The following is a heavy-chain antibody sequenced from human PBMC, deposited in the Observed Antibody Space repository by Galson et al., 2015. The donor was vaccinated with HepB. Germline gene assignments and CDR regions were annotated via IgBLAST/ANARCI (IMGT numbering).Heavy chain of an antibody. Sequence: QSGAEVKKPGESLKISCKGSGYIFTNYWIGWVRQMPGKGLECMGIIYPDDSDTTYSPAFQGQITISADKSINTAYLQWSSLKASDSAMYYCVRLGIDFWIGYQQSPFDYWGRGTLVTVSS. CDR1: GYIFTNYW. D-gene: IGHD3-3*01. CDR3: VRLGIDFWIGYQQSPFDY. J-gene: IGHJ4*02. CDR2: IYPDDSDT. V-gene: IGHV5-51*01.